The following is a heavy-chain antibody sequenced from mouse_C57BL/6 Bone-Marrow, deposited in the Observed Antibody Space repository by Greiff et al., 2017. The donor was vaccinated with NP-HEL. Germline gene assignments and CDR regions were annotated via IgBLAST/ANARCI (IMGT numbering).Heavy chain of an antibody. D-gene: IGHD1-1*01. CDR2: ISDGGSYT. V-gene: IGHV5-4*03. J-gene: IGHJ4*01. CDR1: GFTFSSYA. CDR3: ASKDITTVVARDYAMDY. Sequence: DVKLVESGGGLVKPGGSLKLSCAASGFTFSSYAMSWVRQTPEKRLEWVATISDGGSYTYYPDNVKGRFTISRDNAKNNLYLQMSHLKSEDTAMYYCASKDITTVVARDYAMDYWGQGTSVTVSS.